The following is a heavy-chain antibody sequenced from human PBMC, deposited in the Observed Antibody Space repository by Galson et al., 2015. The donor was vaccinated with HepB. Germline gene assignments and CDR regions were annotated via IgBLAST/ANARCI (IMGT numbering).Heavy chain of an antibody. CDR3: AKERVYYLDY. CDR2: ISYDASNK. J-gene: IGHJ4*02. CDR1: GFTFSNYG. Sequence: SLRLSCAASGFTFSNYGMHWVRQAPGKGLEWVAVISYDASNKYYADSVKGRFSISRDNSKNTLYLQMNSLRADDTAVYYCAKERVYYLDYWGQGTLVTVSS. D-gene: IGHD2-8*01. V-gene: IGHV3-30*18.